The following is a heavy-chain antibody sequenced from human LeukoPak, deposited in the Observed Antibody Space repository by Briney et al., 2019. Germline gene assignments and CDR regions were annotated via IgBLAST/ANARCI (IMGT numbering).Heavy chain of an antibody. CDR1: GGSISSGGYY. Sequence: SETLSLTCTVSGGSISSGGYYWGWIRQHPGTGLEWIGYIYYSGSTYYNPSLKSRVTISVDTSKNQFSLKLSSVTAADTAVYYCARVRVMTTVTTGAYYYYGMDVWGQGTTVTVSS. J-gene: IGHJ6*02. D-gene: IGHD4-4*01. CDR2: IYYSGST. V-gene: IGHV4-31*03. CDR3: ARVRVMTTVTTGAYYYYGMDV.